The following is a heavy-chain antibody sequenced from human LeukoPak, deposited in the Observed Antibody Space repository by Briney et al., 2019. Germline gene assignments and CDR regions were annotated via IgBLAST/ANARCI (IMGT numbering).Heavy chain of an antibody. D-gene: IGHD5-12*01. V-gene: IGHV1-69*06. CDR2: IIPIFGTA. J-gene: IGHJ4*02. CDR1: GGTFSIYA. Sequence: SVKVSCKASGGTFSIYAISWVRQAPGQGLEWMGGIIPIFGTANYAQKFQGRVTITADKSTSTAYMELSSLRSEDTAVYYCARSLLKGSGYDPFDYWGQGTLVTVSS. CDR3: ARSLLKGSGYDPFDY.